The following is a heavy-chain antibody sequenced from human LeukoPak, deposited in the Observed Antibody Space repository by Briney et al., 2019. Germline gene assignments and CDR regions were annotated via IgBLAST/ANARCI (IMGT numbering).Heavy chain of an antibody. CDR2: IYHGGST. V-gene: IGHV4-59*08. Sequence: SGTLSLTCTVSGGSVSNYYRSWIRQPPGKGLEWIGYIYHGGSTTYNPSLNSRVTISVDTSKNQFSLSLRSVTAADTAVYYCAKKGRTYSDYGGYYDYMDVWGKGTTVTV. J-gene: IGHJ6*03. CDR3: AKKGRTYSDYGGYYDYMDV. D-gene: IGHD4-17*01. CDR1: GGSVSNYY.